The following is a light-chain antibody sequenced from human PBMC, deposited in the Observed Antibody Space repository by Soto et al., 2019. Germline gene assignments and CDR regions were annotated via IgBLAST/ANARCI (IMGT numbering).Light chain of an antibody. CDR2: GAS. CDR1: QRVSSSF. J-gene: IGKJ1*01. CDR3: QQYESSVT. Sequence: ESVLTQSPGSLSLSPGERATLSCRASQRVSSSFFAWYQQKPGQAPRLLIYGASSSATGIPDRFSGSGSGTDFTLTISRLEPEDFAVYYCQQYESSVTFGQGTKVEFK. V-gene: IGKV3-20*01.